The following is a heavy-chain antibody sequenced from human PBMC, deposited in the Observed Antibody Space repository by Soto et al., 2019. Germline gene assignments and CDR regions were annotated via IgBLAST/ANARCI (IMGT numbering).Heavy chain of an antibody. CDR2: ITTTSTYS. Sequence: EVQLVDSGGGQVKPGGSLRLSCAASGFAFNTYSMNWVRQAPGKGLEWVSSITTTSTYSFYADSVRGRFTSSRDNAKNSLYLQMNSLRVEDTAVYYCARTPNFWTAYHFFDHWGQGALVAVSS. D-gene: IGHD3-3*01. J-gene: IGHJ4*02. CDR3: ARTPNFWTAYHFFDH. CDR1: GFAFNTYS. V-gene: IGHV3-21*01.